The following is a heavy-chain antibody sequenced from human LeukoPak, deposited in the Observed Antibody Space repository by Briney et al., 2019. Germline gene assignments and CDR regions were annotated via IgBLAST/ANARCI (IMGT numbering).Heavy chain of an antibody. V-gene: IGHV3-9*01. D-gene: IGHD2-15*01. J-gene: IGHJ3*01. CDR2: VNSDNDDT. CDR3: VRDVVFEMGYSDGFDL. Sequence: SLRLSCAASGCFFGHYAIHWVRLTPGKGLELVAWVNSDNDDTAYAVSVKGRFTISRDNANNTLYLQMDSLRTEDTALYYCVRDVVFEMGYSDGFDLWGQGTMVFVSS. CDR1: GCFFGHYA.